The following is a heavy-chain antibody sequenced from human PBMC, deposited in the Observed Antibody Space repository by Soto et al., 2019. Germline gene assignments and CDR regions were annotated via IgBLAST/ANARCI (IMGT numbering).Heavy chain of an antibody. CDR1: GYAFSNND. J-gene: IGHJ5*02. V-gene: IGHV1-8*01. Sequence: GASVKVSCKASGYAFSNNDISWVRHVTGQGLEWMGWMNPNSGNGGYAQKFQGRVTMTRDTSTSTAYLELSSPASDDTAIYYCARMATSGTLNWFDPWGQGTLVTVSS. CDR2: MNPNSGNG. CDR3: ARMATSGTLNWFDP.